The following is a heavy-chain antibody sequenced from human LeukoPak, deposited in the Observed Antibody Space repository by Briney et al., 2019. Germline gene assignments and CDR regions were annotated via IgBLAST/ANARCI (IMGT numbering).Heavy chain of an antibody. Sequence: SVKVSCKASGGTFSSYAISWVRQAPGQGLEWMGGIIPIFGTANYAQKFQGRVTITTDESTSTAYMELSSLRSEDTAVYYCARGGHVEMATILWGQGTLVTVSS. V-gene: IGHV1-69*05. J-gene: IGHJ4*02. D-gene: IGHD5-24*01. CDR1: GGTFSSYA. CDR3: ARGGHVEMATIL. CDR2: IIPIFGTA.